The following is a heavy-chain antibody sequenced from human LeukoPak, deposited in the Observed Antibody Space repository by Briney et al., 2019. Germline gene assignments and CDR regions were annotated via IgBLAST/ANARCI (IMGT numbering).Heavy chain of an antibody. CDR3: ARGMLIVVVPAAIHYGMDV. D-gene: IGHD2-2*01. V-gene: IGHV3-30-3*01. CDR1: GFTFSSYA. J-gene: IGHJ6*02. Sequence: PGGSLRLSCAASGFTFSSYAMHWVRQAPGKGLEWVAVISYDGSNKYYADSVKGRFTISRDNSKNTLYLQMNSLRAEDTAVYYCARGMLIVVVPAAIHYGMDVWGQGTTVTVSS. CDR2: ISYDGSNK.